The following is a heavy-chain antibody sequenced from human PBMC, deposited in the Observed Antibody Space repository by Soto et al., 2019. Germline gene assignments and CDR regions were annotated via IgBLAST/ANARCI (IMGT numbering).Heavy chain of an antibody. J-gene: IGHJ4*02. CDR1: GYTLTELS. D-gene: IGHD3-10*01. CDR3: ATVQSISRRFGELFHYFDY. V-gene: IGHV1-24*01. Sequence: ASVKVSCKVSGYTLTELSMHWVRQAPGKGLEWMGGFDPEDGETIYAQKFQGRVTMTEDTSTDTAYMELSSLRSEDTAVYYCATVQSISRRFGELFHYFDYWGQGTLVTVSS. CDR2: FDPEDGET.